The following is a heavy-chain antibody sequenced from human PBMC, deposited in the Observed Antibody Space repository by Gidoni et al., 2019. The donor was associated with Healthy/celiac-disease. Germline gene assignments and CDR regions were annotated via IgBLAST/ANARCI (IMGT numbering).Heavy chain of an antibody. V-gene: IGHV1-69*09. J-gene: IGHJ4*02. Sequence: QVQLVQSGAEVKKPGSSVKVSCKASGGTFSSYAISWVRQAPGQGLEWMGRIIPILGIANYAQKFQGRVTITADKSTSTAYMELSSLRSEDTAVYYCAILGYCSGGSCYQPGFIDYWGQGTLVTVSS. CDR2: IIPILGIA. CDR3: AILGYCSGGSCYQPGFIDY. D-gene: IGHD2-15*01. CDR1: GGTFSSYA.